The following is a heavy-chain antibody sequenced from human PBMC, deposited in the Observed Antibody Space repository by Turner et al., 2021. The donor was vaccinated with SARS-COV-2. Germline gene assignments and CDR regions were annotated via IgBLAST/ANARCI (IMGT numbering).Heavy chain of an antibody. Sequence: EVQLLESGGRVVQPGGSLRLSCVGSGFRFRDYALGWVRRPPGRGLEWVAGITGSGGNIFYGHSARVRFTVSRDNSKNTVSLQIDSLRVEDTAVYYCVKDQSVVIGADTWFDPWGQGTLVTVSS. D-gene: IGHD2-21*01. CDR3: VKDQSVVIGADTWFDP. J-gene: IGHJ5*02. CDR1: GFRFRDYA. V-gene: IGHV3-23*01. CDR2: ITGSGGNI.